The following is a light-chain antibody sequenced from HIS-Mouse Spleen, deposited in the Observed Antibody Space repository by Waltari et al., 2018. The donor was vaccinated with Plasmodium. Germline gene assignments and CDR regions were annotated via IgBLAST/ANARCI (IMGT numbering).Light chain of an antibody. Sequence: DIVMTPSPDSLAVSLVARATINCKSSQSVLYSSNNKNYLAWYQQKPGQPPKLLIYWASTRESGVPDRFSGSGSGTDFTLTISSLQAEDVAVYYCQQYYSTPLTFGGGTKVEIK. V-gene: IGKV4-1*01. CDR1: QSVLYSSNNKNY. CDR2: WAS. CDR3: QQYYSTPLT. J-gene: IGKJ4*01.